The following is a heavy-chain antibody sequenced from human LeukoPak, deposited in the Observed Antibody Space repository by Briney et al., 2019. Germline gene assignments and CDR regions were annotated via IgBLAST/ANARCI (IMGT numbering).Heavy chain of an antibody. D-gene: IGHD6-13*01. J-gene: IGHJ4*02. V-gene: IGHV4-39*01. Sequence: SETLSPTCTVSGGSISSSSYYWGWIRQPPGKGPEWIGSIYYSGSTYYNPSLKSRVTISVDTSKNQFSLKLSSVTAADTAVYYCARKNEPTWYSSSWHPPFDYWGQGTLVTVSS. CDR2: IYYSGST. CDR3: ARKNEPTWYSSSWHPPFDY. CDR1: GGSISSSSYY.